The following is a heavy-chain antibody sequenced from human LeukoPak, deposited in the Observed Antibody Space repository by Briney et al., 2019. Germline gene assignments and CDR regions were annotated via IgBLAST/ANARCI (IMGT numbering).Heavy chain of an antibody. CDR2: IYTGGNT. J-gene: IGHJ2*01. V-gene: IGHV3-53*01. CDR1: GFTFSSNF. D-gene: IGHD1-26*01. CDR3: ALNHILGYWHFDL. Sequence: PGGSLRLSCAVAGFTFSSNFMSWVRQAPGKGLEWVSFIYTGGNTYYADSVTRRFTISRDNSKNTLYLQMTSLRADDTAVYYCALNHILGYWHFDLWGRGTLVTVSS.